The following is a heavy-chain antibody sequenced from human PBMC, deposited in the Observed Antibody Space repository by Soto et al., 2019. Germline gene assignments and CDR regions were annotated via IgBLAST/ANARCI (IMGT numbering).Heavy chain of an antibody. V-gene: IGHV5-10-1*01. CDR2: IDPSDSYT. D-gene: IGHD2-15*01. CDR1: GYSFTSYW. CDR3: AKALGYCSGGSCFNI. J-gene: IGHJ3*02. Sequence: RGESLKISCKGSGYSFTSYWISWVRQMPGKGLEWMGRIDPSDSYTNYSPSFQGHVTISADKSISTAYLQWSSLKASDTAMYYCAKALGYCSGGSCFNIWGQGTMVTVSS.